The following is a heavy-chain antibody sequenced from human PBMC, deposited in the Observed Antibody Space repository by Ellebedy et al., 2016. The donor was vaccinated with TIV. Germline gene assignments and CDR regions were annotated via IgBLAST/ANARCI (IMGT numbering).Heavy chain of an antibody. J-gene: IGHJ6*02. V-gene: IGHV4-59*01. CDR3: AGDRMYYYDSSGSYSYYGMDV. CDR2: IHYRGST. Sequence: SETLSLTXTVSGGSISTYYWTWVRQPPGKGLEWIGYIHYRGSTNYIPSLKSRITISLDTSKNQFSLKLDSVTAADTAVYYCAGDRMYYYDSSGSYSYYGMDVWGPGTSVTVSS. D-gene: IGHD3-22*01. CDR1: GGSISTYY.